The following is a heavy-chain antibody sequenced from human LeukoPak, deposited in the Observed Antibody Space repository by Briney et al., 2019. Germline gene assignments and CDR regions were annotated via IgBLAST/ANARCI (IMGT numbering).Heavy chain of an antibody. CDR1: GYTFTSYA. CDR3: ARVVGNYVWGSYRPEGCFDS. CDR2: INMYNGNT. Sequence: GASVKVSCKASGYTFTSYAISWVRQAPGQGPEWMGWINMYNGNTNYAQKLQGRVTMTTDTSTSTAYMKLRSLISDDTAVYYCARVVGNYVWGSYRPEGCFDSWGQGTLVTVSS. J-gene: IGHJ4*02. V-gene: IGHV1-18*01. D-gene: IGHD3-16*02.